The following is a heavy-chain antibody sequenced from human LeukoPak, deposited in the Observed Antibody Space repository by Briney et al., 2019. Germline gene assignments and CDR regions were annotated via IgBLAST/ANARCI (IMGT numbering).Heavy chain of an antibody. Sequence: GGSLRLSCAASGFTFSDYYMSWIRQAPGKGLEWVANLKQDGSEKNYVDSVKGRFTISRDNAKNSLYLQMNSLRVEDTAVYYCARERVTTTSFDYWGQGVLVTVSS. V-gene: IGHV3-7*01. CDR2: LKQDGSEK. J-gene: IGHJ4*02. D-gene: IGHD2/OR15-2a*01. CDR1: GFTFSDYY. CDR3: ARERVTTTSFDY.